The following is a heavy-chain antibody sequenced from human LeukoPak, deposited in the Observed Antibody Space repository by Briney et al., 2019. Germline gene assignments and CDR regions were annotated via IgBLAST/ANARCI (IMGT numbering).Heavy chain of an antibody. CDR3: ARADRLHGGPYLIGP. CDR2: ISWNSGSI. CDR1: GFTFDDYA. V-gene: IGHV3-9*01. Sequence: GGSLRLSCAASGFTFDDYAMHWVRQAPGKGLEWVSGISWNSGSIGYADSVKGRFTISRDNAKNSLYLQMNWLTSDDTAIYYCARADRLHGGPYLIGPWGQGTLVTVSS. D-gene: IGHD2-21*01. J-gene: IGHJ5*02.